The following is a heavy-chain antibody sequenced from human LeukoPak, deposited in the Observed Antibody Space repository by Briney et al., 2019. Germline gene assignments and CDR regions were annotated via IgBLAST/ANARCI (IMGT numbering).Heavy chain of an antibody. D-gene: IGHD6-13*01. CDR3: ARTPSSSSSWH. V-gene: IGHV3-48*03. J-gene: IGHJ4*02. CDR2: ITSSGSGV. Sequence: GGSLRLSCAASGFTFSTYEMNWVRQAPGKGLEWLSYITSSGSGVHYADSVKGRFTISRDNAENSLYLQKNSLRADDTAVYYCARTPSSSSSWHWGRGTLVTVSS. CDR1: GFTFSTYE.